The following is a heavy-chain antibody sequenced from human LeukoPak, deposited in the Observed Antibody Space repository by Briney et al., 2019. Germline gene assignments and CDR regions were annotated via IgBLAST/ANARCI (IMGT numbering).Heavy chain of an antibody. J-gene: IGHJ4*02. V-gene: IGHV3-48*03. D-gene: IGHD2-2*02. Sequence: PGGSLRLSCAASGFTFRAYEMNWVRHPPGKGPEWISYISTSGSTIYYAASVRGRFTISRDNAKNSLYLEINSLRAEDTAVYYCAIYTGDWGQGTLVTVSS. CDR1: GFTFRAYE. CDR2: ISTSGSTI. CDR3: AIYTGD.